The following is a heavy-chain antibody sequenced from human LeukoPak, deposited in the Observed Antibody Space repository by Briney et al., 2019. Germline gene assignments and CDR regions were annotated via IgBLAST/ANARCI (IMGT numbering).Heavy chain of an antibody. CDR1: GGTFSSYG. CDR2: ISAYNGNT. V-gene: IGHV1-18*01. Sequence: GASVKVSCKASGGTFSSYGISWVRQAPGQGLEWMGWISAYNGNTNYAQKLQGRVTMTTDTSTSTAYMELRSLRSDDTAVYYCARGEAHSSTYYFDYWGQGTLVTVSS. CDR3: ARGEAHSSTYYFDY. J-gene: IGHJ4*02. D-gene: IGHD3-22*01.